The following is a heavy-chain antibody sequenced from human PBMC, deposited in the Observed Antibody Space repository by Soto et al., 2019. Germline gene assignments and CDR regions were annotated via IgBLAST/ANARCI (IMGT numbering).Heavy chain of an antibody. CDR1: GYTFTIYY. V-gene: IGHV1-46*01. CDR3: ARLEWELDDAFDI. J-gene: IGHJ3*02. D-gene: IGHD1-26*01. CDR2: INPSGGST. Sequence: ASVKVSCKASGYTFTIYYMHWVRQAPGQGLEWMGIINPSGGSTSYAQKFQGRVTMTRDTSTSTVYMELSSLRSEDTAVYYCARLEWELDDAFDIWGQGTMVTASS.